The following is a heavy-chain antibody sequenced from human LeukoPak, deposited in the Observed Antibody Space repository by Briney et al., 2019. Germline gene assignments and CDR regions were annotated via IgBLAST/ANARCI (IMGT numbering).Heavy chain of an antibody. CDR2: IYHNGST. Sequence: SETLSLTCTVSGYSISSGYFWGWIRQSPGKGLEWIGSIYHNGSTYYNPSLKSRVTISVDTSKNQFSLRLSSVTAADTAVYYCARDPYSAHWYFDLWGRGTLVTVSS. J-gene: IGHJ2*01. D-gene: IGHD2-21*01. CDR3: ARDPYSAHWYFDL. V-gene: IGHV4-38-2*02. CDR1: GYSISSGYF.